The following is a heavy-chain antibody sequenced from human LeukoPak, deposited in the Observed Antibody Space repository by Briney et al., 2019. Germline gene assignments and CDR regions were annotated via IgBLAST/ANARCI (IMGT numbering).Heavy chain of an antibody. D-gene: IGHD3-10*01. Sequence: SETLSLTCAVHGVSFSGYYWRWLRQPPGKGLEWIGEINHSGSTHYNPSLKSRVTISVDTSKNQFSLKLSSVTAADTAVYYCARAGWVPMVRGVIQYWGQGTLVTVSS. CDR1: GVSFSGYY. CDR2: INHSGST. CDR3: ARAGWVPMVRGVIQY. V-gene: IGHV4-34*01. J-gene: IGHJ4*02.